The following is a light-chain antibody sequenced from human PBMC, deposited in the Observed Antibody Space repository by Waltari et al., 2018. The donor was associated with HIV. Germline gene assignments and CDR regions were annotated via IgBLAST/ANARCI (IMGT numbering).Light chain of an antibody. Sequence: EIVLTQSPGTLSLSPGERATLSCRASQSVNNNYLAWYQQRPGQAPRLLIYGASSRATGIPDRFSGSESGTDFTLTISRLEPEDFAVYYCQQYATSPFTFGPGTKVDIK. J-gene: IGKJ3*01. CDR1: QSVNNNY. CDR2: GAS. V-gene: IGKV3-20*01. CDR3: QQYATSPFT.